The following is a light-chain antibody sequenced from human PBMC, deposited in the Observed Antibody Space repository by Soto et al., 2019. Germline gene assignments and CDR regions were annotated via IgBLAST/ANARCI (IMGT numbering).Light chain of an antibody. CDR1: QSGLYSSNNKNY. CDR3: QQYYTTPPA. J-gene: IGKJ5*01. Sequence: DIVMTQSPDSLAVSLGERATINCKSSQSGLYSSNNKNYLAWYQQKPGQPPKLLIYWASTRESGVPDRFSGSGSGTVFTLTISSLQAEDVAVYYCQQYYTTPPAFGQGTRLEIK. CDR2: WAS. V-gene: IGKV4-1*01.